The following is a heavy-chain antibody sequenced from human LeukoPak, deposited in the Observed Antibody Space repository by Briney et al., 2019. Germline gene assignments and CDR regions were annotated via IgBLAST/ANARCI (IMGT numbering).Heavy chain of an antibody. J-gene: IGHJ4*02. D-gene: IGHD3-22*01. V-gene: IGHV3-23*01. CDR2: ISGSGGST. Sequence: GGSLRLSCAASGFTFSSYAMSWVRQAPGKGLEWVSAISGSGGSTYYADSVKGLFTISRDNSKNTLYLQMNSLRAEDTAVYYCAKIHSPYYYDSSGPGYWGQGTLVTVSS. CDR3: AKIHSPYYYDSSGPGY. CDR1: GFTFSSYA.